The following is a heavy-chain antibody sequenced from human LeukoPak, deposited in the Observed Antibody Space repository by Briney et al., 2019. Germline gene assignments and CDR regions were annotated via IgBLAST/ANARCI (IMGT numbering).Heavy chain of an antibody. J-gene: IGHJ4*02. D-gene: IGHD3-16*01. CDR3: ATKKAWGRNYPLDD. V-gene: IGHV3-23*01. Sequence: QAGGSLRLSCAGSGFAFSSFAICWVRQAPGKGLEWVSVTSGGGDITYYSDSVKGHFTISRDNSKNTLYLQMSGLRVEDTAVYYCATKKAWGRNYPLDDWGQGTLVTVSS. CDR2: TSGGGDIT. CDR1: GFAFSSFA.